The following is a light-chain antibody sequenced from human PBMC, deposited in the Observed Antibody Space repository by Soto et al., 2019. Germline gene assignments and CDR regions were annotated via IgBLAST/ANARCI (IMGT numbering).Light chain of an antibody. V-gene: IGLV2-14*01. CDR3: SSYSATTTLYL. CDR1: SRDIGDYNY. CDR2: EVY. Sequence: SALTQPASVSGSPGQSITIPCTGTSRDIGDYNYVSWYQQHPGKAPKLLIFEVYNRPAGVSDRFSGSKSGNTASLTISGLQTGDEGDYYCSSYSATTTLYLFGTGTKVTVL. J-gene: IGLJ1*01.